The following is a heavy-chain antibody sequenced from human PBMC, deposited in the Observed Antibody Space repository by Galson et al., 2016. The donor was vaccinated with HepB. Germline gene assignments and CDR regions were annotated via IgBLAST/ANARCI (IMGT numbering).Heavy chain of an antibody. CDR3: ARALLAQMVRGVILSWFDP. J-gene: IGHJ5*02. Sequence: TLSLTCSVSGGSISNAAFYWSWIRQYPGGGLEWIAYINYSGSTYYHPSLKSRVTMSVDTSQNQFSLKLTSVTAADTAVYFCARALLAQMVRGVILSWFDPWGQGTLVTVSS. CDR2: INYSGST. V-gene: IGHV4-31*03. CDR1: GGSISNAAFY. D-gene: IGHD3-10*01.